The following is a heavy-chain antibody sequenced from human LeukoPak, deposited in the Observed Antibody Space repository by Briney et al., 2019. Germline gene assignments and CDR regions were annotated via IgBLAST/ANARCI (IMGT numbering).Heavy chain of an antibody. Sequence: PGGSLRLSCAASGFTFSSYGMHWVRQAPGKGLEWVAVIWYDGSNKYYADSVKGRFTISRDNSKNTLYLQMNSLRDEDTAVYYCARGNYYDSSGYHSGPDSWGQGTLVTVSS. D-gene: IGHD3-22*01. CDR1: GFTFSSYG. CDR3: ARGNYYDSSGYHSGPDS. J-gene: IGHJ5*01. V-gene: IGHV3-33*01. CDR2: IWYDGSNK.